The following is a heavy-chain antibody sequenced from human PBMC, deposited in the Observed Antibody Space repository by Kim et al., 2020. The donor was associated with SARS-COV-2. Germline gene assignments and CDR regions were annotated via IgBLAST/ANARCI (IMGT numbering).Heavy chain of an antibody. D-gene: IGHD6-19*01. Sequence: GGSLRLSCAASGFTFSSYRMNWVRQAPGKGLEWVSSISSSSSYIYYADSVKGRFTISRDNAKNSLYLQMNSLRAEDTAVYYCARDGNEWLVLPHYYYYGMDVWGQGTTVTVSS. CDR1: GFTFSSYR. CDR2: ISSSSSYI. V-gene: IGHV3-21*01. J-gene: IGHJ6*02. CDR3: ARDGNEWLVLPHYYYYGMDV.